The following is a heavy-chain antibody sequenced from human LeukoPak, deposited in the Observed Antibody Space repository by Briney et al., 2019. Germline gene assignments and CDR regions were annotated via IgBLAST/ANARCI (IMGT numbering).Heavy chain of an antibody. CDR3: ARGVLLGHENNWFDP. Sequence: SWIRQPPGKGLEWIGYIYYSGSTYYNPSLKSRVTISVDTSKNQFSLKLSSVTAADTAVYYCARGVLLGHENNWFDPWGQGTLVTVSS. D-gene: IGHD3-10*01. CDR2: IYYSGST. V-gene: IGHV4-30-4*01. J-gene: IGHJ5*02.